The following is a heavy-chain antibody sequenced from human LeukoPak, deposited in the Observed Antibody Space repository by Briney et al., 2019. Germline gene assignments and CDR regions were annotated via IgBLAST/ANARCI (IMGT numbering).Heavy chain of an antibody. D-gene: IGHD6-13*01. J-gene: IGHJ6*02. CDR1: GFTFSSYA. Sequence: QPGGSLRLSCAASGFTFSSYAMHWVRQAPGKGLEWVAVISYDGSNKYYADSVKGRFTISRDNSKNTLYLQMNSLRAEDTAVYYCAKEYSSSWYGTYYYYGMDVWGQGTTVTVSS. CDR2: ISYDGSNK. CDR3: AKEYSSSWYGTYYYYGMDV. V-gene: IGHV3-30*07.